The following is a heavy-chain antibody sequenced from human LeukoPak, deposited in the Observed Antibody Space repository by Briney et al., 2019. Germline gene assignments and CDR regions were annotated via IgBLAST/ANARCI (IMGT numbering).Heavy chain of an antibody. CDR1: GGSISSFH. D-gene: IGHD1-26*01. Sequence: KSSETLSLTCTVSGGSISSFHLTWIRRPPGKGLEWIGHFHDSEGTKYNPSLKSRAAISIDTSKSQFSLMVNSVTAADTAVYYCARGDPSGRPGIGFDFWGQGTLVTVSS. CDR2: FHDSEGT. J-gene: IGHJ4*02. V-gene: IGHV4-59*01. CDR3: ARGDPSGRPGIGFDF.